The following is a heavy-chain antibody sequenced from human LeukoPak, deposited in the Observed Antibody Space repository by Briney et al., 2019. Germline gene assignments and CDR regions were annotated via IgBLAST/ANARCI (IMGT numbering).Heavy chain of an antibody. J-gene: IGHJ3*02. CDR3: ARAMVRGVIYSAFDI. CDR2: ISAYNGNT. CDR1: GYTFTSYG. D-gene: IGHD3-10*01. V-gene: IGHV1-18*01. Sequence: ASVKVSCKASGYTFTSYGISWVRQAPGQGLEWMGWISAYNGNTNYAQKLQGRVTMTTDTSTRTAYMELRSLRSDDTAVYYCARAMVRGVIYSAFDIWGQGTMVTVSS.